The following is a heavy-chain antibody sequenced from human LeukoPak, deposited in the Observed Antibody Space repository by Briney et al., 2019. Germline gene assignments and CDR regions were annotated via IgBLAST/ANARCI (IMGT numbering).Heavy chain of an antibody. CDR1: GGSISSSSYY. V-gene: IGHV4-39*01. J-gene: IGHJ5*02. CDR3: ARHYHYGSGTYRPLDP. Sequence: SETLSLTCTVSGGSISSSSYYWGWLRQSPGKGLEWIGSISYSGNTYYNPSLKSRVTLSVDTSENQFSLKLSSVTAADTAVYYCARHYHYGSGTYRPLDPWGQGTLVTVSS. D-gene: IGHD3-10*01. CDR2: ISYSGNT.